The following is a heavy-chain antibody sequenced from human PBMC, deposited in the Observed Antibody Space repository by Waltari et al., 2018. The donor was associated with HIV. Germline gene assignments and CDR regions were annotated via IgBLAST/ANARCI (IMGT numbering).Heavy chain of an antibody. CDR2: ISDRSEDI. D-gene: IGHD2-15*01. CDR1: GFNLNGYT. J-gene: IGHJ5*02. CDR3: ARQAIPRGYCSGNEGYWYLEP. Sequence: QLVESGGGLVEPGGSLRLSCKSSGFNLNGYTMSWVRQAPGKGLEWISSISDRSEDIFYADSVRCRFTISRDNAKNSFYLQMSSLRAEDTAIYYCARQAIPRGYCSGNEGYWYLEPWGQGTPVTVSS. V-gene: IGHV3-21*02.